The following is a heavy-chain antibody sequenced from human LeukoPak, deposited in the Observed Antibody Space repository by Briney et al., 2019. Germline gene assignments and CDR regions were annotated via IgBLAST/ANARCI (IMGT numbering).Heavy chain of an antibody. CDR3: AGGDPDTYYDFWSGYY. D-gene: IGHD3-3*01. CDR2: IYYSGST. V-gene: IGHV4-59*01. CDR1: GGSISSYY. Sequence: PSETLSLTCTVSGGSISSYYWSRIRQPPGKGLEWIGYIYYSGSTNYNPSLKSRVTISVDTSKNQFSLKLSSVTAADTAVYYCAGGDPDTYYDFWSGYYWGQGTLVTVSS. J-gene: IGHJ4*02.